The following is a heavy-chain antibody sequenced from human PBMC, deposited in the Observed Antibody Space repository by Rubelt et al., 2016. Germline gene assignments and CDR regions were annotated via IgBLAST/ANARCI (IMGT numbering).Heavy chain of an antibody. CDR1: GGSISSGGYY. Sequence: QVQLQQRGAGLLKPSETLSLTCTVSGGSISSGGYYWSWIRQHPGKGLEWIGYIYYSVSTYYNPSLKSRVNISVDTSKNQFSVKLSSVTAADTAVYYCARGGSSNFQHWGQGTLVTVSS. CDR3: ARGGSSNFQH. V-gene: IGHV4-31*03. J-gene: IGHJ1*01. CDR2: IYYSVST. D-gene: IGHD6-13*01.